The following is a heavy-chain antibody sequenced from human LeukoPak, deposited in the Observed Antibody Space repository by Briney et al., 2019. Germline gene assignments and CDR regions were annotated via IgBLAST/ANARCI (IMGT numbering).Heavy chain of an antibody. CDR2: IYSGGST. V-gene: IGHV3-53*01. J-gene: IGHJ4*02. CDR3: VKEVVATIPPL. CDR1: GFTVSSNY. D-gene: IGHD5-12*01. Sequence: PGGSLRPSCAASGFTVSSNYMSWVRQAPGKGLEWVSVIYSGGSTYYADSVKGRFSISRDNSKNTLFLQMNSLRAEDTAVYYCVKEVVATIPPLWGQGTLVTVSS.